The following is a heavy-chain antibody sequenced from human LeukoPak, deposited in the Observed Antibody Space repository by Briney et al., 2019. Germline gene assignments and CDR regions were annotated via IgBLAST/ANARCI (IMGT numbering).Heavy chain of an antibody. CDR1: GFTFSSYG. Sequence: PGRSLRLSCAASGFTFSSYGMHWVRQAPGKGLEWVAVISYDGSNKYYADSVKGRLTISRDNSKNTLYLQVNSLRAEDTAVYYCAKDHWFGELLPVYFDYWGQGTLVTVSS. V-gene: IGHV3-30*18. D-gene: IGHD3-10*01. CDR3: AKDHWFGELLPVYFDY. CDR2: ISYDGSNK. J-gene: IGHJ4*02.